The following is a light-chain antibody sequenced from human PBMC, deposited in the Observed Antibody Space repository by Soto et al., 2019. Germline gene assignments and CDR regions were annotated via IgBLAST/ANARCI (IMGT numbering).Light chain of an antibody. J-gene: IGKJ1*01. CDR1: QSVSSNY. CDR2: GAS. Sequence: EIVLTQFPGTLSLSPGERATLSCRASQSVSSNYLAWYQQRPGQPPNLLIFGASNRAPGIPDRFSGSGSGTDFTLTISRLEPEDFAVYYRQQYGSSIKTFGQGTKVEIK. V-gene: IGKV3-20*01. CDR3: QQYGSSIKT.